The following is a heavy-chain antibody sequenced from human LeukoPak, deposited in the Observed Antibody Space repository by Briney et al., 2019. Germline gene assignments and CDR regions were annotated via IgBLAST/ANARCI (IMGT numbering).Heavy chain of an antibody. CDR3: ASSSGDYVD. V-gene: IGHV3-30*03. D-gene: IGHD4-17*01. Sequence: GGSLRLSCAASGFTFSSYGMHWVRQAPGKGLEWVAVISYDGSNKYYADSVKGRFTISRDNSKNTLYLQLNSLRAEDTAVYYCASSSGDYVDWGQGTLVTVSS. J-gene: IGHJ4*02. CDR1: GFTFSSYG. CDR2: ISYDGSNK.